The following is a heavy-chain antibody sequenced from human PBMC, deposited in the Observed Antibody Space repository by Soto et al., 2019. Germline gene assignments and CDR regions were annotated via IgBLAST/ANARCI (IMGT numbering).Heavy chain of an antibody. Sequence: GGSMRLSCAASGFTFSSYYMHWVRQTTGKGLEWVSAIGTAGDTYYPGSVKGRFTISRENAKNSLYLQMNSLRAEDTAVYYCARGIRITMIVVVTKTPRFGMDVWGQGTTVTVSS. J-gene: IGHJ6*02. V-gene: IGHV3-13*01. CDR1: GFTFSSYY. CDR2: IGTAGDT. CDR3: ARGIRITMIVVVTKTPRFGMDV. D-gene: IGHD3-22*01.